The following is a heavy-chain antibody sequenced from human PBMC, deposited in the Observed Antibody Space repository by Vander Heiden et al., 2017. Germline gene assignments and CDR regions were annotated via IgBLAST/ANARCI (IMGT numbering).Heavy chain of an antibody. J-gene: IGHJ5*02. CDR1: VGSISSYY. V-gene: IGHV4-59*01. D-gene: IGHD2-2*02. Sequence: QVQLQESGPGLVKPSETLSLTCTVPVGSISSYYWSWIRQPPGKGLEWIGYIYYSGSTNYNPSLKSRVTISVDTSKNQFSLKLSSVTAAEPAVYYCARDLGYCSSTSCYTGWFDPWGQGTLVTVSS. CDR2: IYYSGST. CDR3: ARDLGYCSSTSCYTGWFDP.